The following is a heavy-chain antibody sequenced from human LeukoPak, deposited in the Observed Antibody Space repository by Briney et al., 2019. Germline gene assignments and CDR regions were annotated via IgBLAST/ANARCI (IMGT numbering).Heavy chain of an antibody. D-gene: IGHD2-15*01. J-gene: IGHJ4*02. V-gene: IGHV3-48*02. CDR2: ITGSSSAI. Sequence: PGRSLRLSCAASGLIFSSYSTSWVRHAPGKGLEWISYITGSSSAIFYPDSVKGRFTIYRDNAKNSLYLQMNSLRDDDTAVYYCARGGRLLDYWGQGTLVTVSS. CDR3: ARGGRLLDY. CDR1: GLIFSSYS.